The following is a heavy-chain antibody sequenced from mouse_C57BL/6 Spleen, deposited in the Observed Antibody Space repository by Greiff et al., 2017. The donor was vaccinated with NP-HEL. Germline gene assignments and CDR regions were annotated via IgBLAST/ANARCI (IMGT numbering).Heavy chain of an antibody. CDR2: ISSGSSTI. Sequence: EVKLVESGGGLVKPGGSLKLSCAASGFTFSDYGMHWVRQAPEKGLEWVAYISSGSSTIYYADTVKGRFTISRDNAKNTLYLQMTSLRSEDTAMYYCARERYYGSSYGWYFGVWGTGTTVTVSS. CDR1: GFTFSDYG. V-gene: IGHV5-17*01. CDR3: ARERYYGSSYGWYFGV. J-gene: IGHJ1*03. D-gene: IGHD1-1*01.